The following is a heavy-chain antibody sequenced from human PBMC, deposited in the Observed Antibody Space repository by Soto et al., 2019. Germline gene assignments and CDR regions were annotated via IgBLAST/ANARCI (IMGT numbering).Heavy chain of an antibody. CDR1: GFTFSSYD. Sequence: SGGSLRLSCAASGFTFSSYDMHWVRQATGKGLEWVSAIGTAGDTYYPGSVKGRFTISRENAKNSLYLQMNSLRAEDTAVYYCARGGNREGLLNYWGQGTLVTVSS. V-gene: IGHV3-13*01. D-gene: IGHD2-8*01. CDR3: ARGGNREGLLNY. CDR2: IGTAGDT. J-gene: IGHJ4*02.